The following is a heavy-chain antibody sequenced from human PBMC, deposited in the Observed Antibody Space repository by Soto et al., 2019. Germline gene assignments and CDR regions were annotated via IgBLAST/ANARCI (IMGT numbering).Heavy chain of an antibody. J-gene: IGHJ6*02. CDR3: ASVGGYSYANYYYYGMDV. D-gene: IGHD5-18*01. V-gene: IGHV1-18*01. Sequence: ASVKASCKASGYTFTSYGISWVRQAPGQGLEWMGWISAYNGNTNYAQKLQGRVTMTTDTSTSTAYMELRSLRSDDTAVYYCASVGGYSYANYYYYGMDVWGQGTTVTVSS. CDR1: GYTFTSYG. CDR2: ISAYNGNT.